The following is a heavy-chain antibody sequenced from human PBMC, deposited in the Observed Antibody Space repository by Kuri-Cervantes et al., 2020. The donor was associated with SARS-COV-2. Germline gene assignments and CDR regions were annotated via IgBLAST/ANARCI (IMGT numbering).Heavy chain of an antibody. Sequence: GGSLRLSCAASGFTFSSYEMNWVRQTPGKGLEWVSYISSTGDTIYYADSVKGRFTISRDNAKNSLYLQMNSLRAKDTAVYYCTRWRVGAKTWGQGTLVTVSS. V-gene: IGHV3-48*03. D-gene: IGHD1-26*01. CDR3: TRWRVGAKT. CDR1: GFTFSSYE. CDR2: ISSTGDTI. J-gene: IGHJ4*02.